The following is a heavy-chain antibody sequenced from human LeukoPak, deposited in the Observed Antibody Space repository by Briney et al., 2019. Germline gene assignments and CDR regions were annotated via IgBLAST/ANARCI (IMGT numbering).Heavy chain of an antibody. V-gene: IGHV4-38-2*02. Sequence: SETLSLTCTVSGYSISSGYYWGWIRQPPGKGLEWIGSIYHSGSTYYNPSLKSRVTISVDTSKNQFSLKLSSVTAADTAVYYCARSYVWGSYRYFDYWGQGTLVTVSS. D-gene: IGHD3-16*02. CDR2: IYHSGST. J-gene: IGHJ4*02. CDR1: GYSISSGYY. CDR3: ARSYVWGSYRYFDY.